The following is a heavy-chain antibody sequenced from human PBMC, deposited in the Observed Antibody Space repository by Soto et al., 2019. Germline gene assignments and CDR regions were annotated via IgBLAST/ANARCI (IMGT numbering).Heavy chain of an antibody. CDR2: IYYSGST. CDR3: ARWVTAILKNWFDP. V-gene: IGHV4-31*03. J-gene: IGHJ5*02. Sequence: SETLSLTCTVSGGSISSGGYYWSWIRQHPGKGLEWIGYIYYSGSTYYNPSLKSRVTISVDTSKNQFSLKLSSVTAADTAVYYCARWVTAILKNWFDPWGQGTLVTVS. D-gene: IGHD2-21*02. CDR1: GGSISSGGYY.